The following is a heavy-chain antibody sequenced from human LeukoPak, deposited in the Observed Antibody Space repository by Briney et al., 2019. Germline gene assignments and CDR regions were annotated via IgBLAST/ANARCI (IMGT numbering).Heavy chain of an antibody. J-gene: IGHJ5*02. CDR2: IHTSGST. V-gene: IGHV4-4*07. D-gene: IGHD3-10*01. CDR1: GGSISSYY. CDR3: ARILYYGSGSSKSFDP. Sequence: SETLSLTCTVSGGSISSYYWSWIRQPAGKGLEWIGRIHTSGSTNYNPSLKSRVTMSVDTSKNQFSLKLSSVTAADTAVYYCARILYYGSGSSKSFDPWGQGTLVTVSS.